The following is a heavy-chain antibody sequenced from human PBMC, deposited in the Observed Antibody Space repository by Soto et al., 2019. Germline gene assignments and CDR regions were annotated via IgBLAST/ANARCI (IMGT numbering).Heavy chain of an antibody. CDR3: AREGAQVGAQTLTTGAREPWSPPSFDY. Sequence: GGSLRLSCAASGFTFSSYAMHWVRQAPGKGLEWVAVISYDGSNKYYADSVKGRFTISRDNSKNTLYLQMNSLRAEDTAVYYCAREGAQVGAQTLTTGAREPWSPPSFDYWGQGTLVTVSS. CDR1: GFTFSSYA. V-gene: IGHV3-30-3*01. J-gene: IGHJ4*02. CDR2: ISYDGSNK. D-gene: IGHD1-26*01.